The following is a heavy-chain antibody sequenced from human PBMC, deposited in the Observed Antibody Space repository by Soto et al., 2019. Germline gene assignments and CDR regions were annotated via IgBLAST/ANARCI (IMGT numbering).Heavy chain of an antibody. CDR3: APAPPSRSGYWYYFDY. D-gene: IGHD5-12*01. CDR2: FDPEDGET. V-gene: IGHV1-24*01. CDR1: GYTLTELS. Sequence: ASVKVSCKVSGYTLTELSMHWVRQAPGKGLEWMGGFDPEDGETIYAQKFQGRVTMTEDTSTDTAYMELSSLRSEDTAVYYCAPAPPSRSGYWYYFDYWGQGTLVTVSS. J-gene: IGHJ4*02.